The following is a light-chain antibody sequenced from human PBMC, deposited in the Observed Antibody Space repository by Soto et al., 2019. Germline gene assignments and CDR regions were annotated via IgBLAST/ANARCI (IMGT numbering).Light chain of an antibody. CDR1: SSNIGNNY. CDR2: YNN. CDR3: GTWDSSLTAVV. Sequence: QSVLTQPPSVSASPGQKVTISCSGSSSNIGNNYVSWYQQLPGTAPKLLIYYNNKRPSGIPDRFSGSKSGKSATLGITGLQAGDEADYYCGTWDSSLTAVVFGGGTKLTVL. J-gene: IGLJ2*01. V-gene: IGLV1-51*01.